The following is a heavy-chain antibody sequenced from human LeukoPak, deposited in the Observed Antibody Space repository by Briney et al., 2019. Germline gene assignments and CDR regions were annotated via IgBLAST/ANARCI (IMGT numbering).Heavy chain of an antibody. CDR2: ISSSSSTI. CDR3: ARVANYDFWSGYPNWFDP. J-gene: IGHJ5*02. Sequence: GGSLRLSCAASGFTFSSYSMNWVRQAPGKGLEWVSYISSSSSTIYYADSVKGRFTISRDNAKNSLYLQMNSLRAEDTAVYYCARVANYDFWSGYPNWFDPWGQGTLVTVSS. D-gene: IGHD3-3*01. V-gene: IGHV3-48*01. CDR1: GFTFSSYS.